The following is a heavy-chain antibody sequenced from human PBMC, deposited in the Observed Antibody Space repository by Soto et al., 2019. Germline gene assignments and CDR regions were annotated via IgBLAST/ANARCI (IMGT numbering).Heavy chain of an antibody. CDR1: CGSISSGVFY. Sequence: SETLSLTCTVSCGSISSGVFYLSFIRQHPGKGLEWSGYIYYSGSTYYNPSLESRVTISVDTSKNQFSLKLSSVTAADTAVYYCARGVEYYYGSGVQRRVYYFDYWGQGTLVTVSS. V-gene: IGHV4-31*03. J-gene: IGHJ4*02. CDR2: IYYSGST. CDR3: ARGVEYYYGSGVQRRVYYFDY. D-gene: IGHD3-10*01.